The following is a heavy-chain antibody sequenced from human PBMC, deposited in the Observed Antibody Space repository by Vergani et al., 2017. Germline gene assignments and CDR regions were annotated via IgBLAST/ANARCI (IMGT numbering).Heavy chain of an antibody. V-gene: IGHV4-38-2*01. J-gene: IGHJ5*02. Sequence: QVQLLESGPGLLKPSETLSLTCSVSGYSIRAGYFWAWIRQTPGKGLEWIGNIYHSGVTHYNPSFNNRVTLSVDASKNQFSLELDSVTAADTAIYYCARTPPANDAPGWFAPWGRGTRVTVSS. D-gene: IGHD2-15*01. CDR2: IYHSGVT. CDR1: GYSIRAGYF. CDR3: ARTPPANDAPGWFAP.